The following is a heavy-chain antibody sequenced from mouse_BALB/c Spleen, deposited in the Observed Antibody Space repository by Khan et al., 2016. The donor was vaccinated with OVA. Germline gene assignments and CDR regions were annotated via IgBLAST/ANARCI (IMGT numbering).Heavy chain of an antibody. V-gene: IGHV1S81*02. CDR1: GYTFTSYY. Sequence: VQLQQSGAELVKPGASVRLSCKASGYTFTSYYLYWVKQRPEHGLEWIGDIHPSNGGTNFNENFKTKATLTVDKSSSTAYMQLSSLTSEDSAVDYCTRSGYGAFAYWGQGTLVTVSA. D-gene: IGHD1-1*02. CDR2: IHPSNGGT. J-gene: IGHJ3*01. CDR3: TRSGYGAFAY.